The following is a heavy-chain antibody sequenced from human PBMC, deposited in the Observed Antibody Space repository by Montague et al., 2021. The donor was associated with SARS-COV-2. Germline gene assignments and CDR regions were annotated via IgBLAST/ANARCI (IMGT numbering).Heavy chain of an antibody. CDR3: ASQVPDFWSGIDY. CDR1: GGSTSSSSYY. J-gene: IGHJ4*02. V-gene: IGHV4-61*05. Sequence: SETLSLTCTVSGGSTSSSSYYWGWIRQPPGKGLEWIGYIYYSGSTNYNPSLKSRVTISVDTSKNQFSLKLSSVTAADTAVYYCASQVPDFWSGIDYWGQGTLVTVSS. CDR2: IYYSGST. D-gene: IGHD3-3*01.